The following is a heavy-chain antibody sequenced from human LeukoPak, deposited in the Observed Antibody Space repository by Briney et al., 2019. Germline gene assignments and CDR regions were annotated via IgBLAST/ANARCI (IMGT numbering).Heavy chain of an antibody. Sequence: GGSLRLSCGASGFPFSNHWMGWVRQAPENGLEWVAIMNVDGSDKYHLDSVKGRFTISRDNAKNTLYLQMNSLRVEDTALYYCTRGDGRGRSDGAIWGPGTLVTVSS. D-gene: IGHD5-18*01. CDR1: GFPFSNHW. J-gene: IGHJ4*02. CDR3: TRGDGRGRSDGAI. V-gene: IGHV3-7*01. CDR2: MNVDGSDK.